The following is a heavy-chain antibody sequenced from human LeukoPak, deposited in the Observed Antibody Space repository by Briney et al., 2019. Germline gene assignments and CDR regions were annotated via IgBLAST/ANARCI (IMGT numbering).Heavy chain of an antibody. D-gene: IGHD2-15*01. CDR2: ISSSSSYI. J-gene: IGHJ4*02. CDR3: AKRKNSPGYSSLDQ. V-gene: IGHV3-21*04. CDR1: GFTFSSYS. Sequence: GGSLRLSCAASGFTFSSYSMNWVRQAPGKGLEWVSSISSSSSYIYYADPVKGRFTISRDNSKNTVYLQMNSLRVDDSAVYYCAKRKNSPGYSSLDQWGQGTLVTVSS.